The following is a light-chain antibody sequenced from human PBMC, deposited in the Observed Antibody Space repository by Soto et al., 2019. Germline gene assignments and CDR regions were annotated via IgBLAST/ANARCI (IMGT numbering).Light chain of an antibody. CDR3: KHYNTSPWT. J-gene: IGKJ1*01. V-gene: IGKV1-5*03. Sequence: TQSPSRLSGTLGDRVTGSGSASQSISSRLGWYQPKPGKALNLLTHKASHLETAVPSSFRGRGSGTEFTLPISSLQPGDFPTYFCKHYNTSPWTFGHGTKVDIK. CDR2: KAS. CDR1: QSISSR.